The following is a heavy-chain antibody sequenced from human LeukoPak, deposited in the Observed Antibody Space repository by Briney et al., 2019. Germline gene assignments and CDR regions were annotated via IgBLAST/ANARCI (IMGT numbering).Heavy chain of an antibody. CDR2: IYYSGST. D-gene: IGHD3-22*01. CDR3: AIGVLGYDSSGSDAFDI. CDR1: GGSISSYY. Sequence: SETLSLTCTVSGGSISSYYWSWIRQPPGKGLEWIGYIYYSGSTNYNPSLKSRVTISVDTSKNQISLKLSSVTAADTAVYYCAIGVLGYDSSGSDAFDIWGQGALCTVSS. V-gene: IGHV4-59*01. J-gene: IGHJ3*02.